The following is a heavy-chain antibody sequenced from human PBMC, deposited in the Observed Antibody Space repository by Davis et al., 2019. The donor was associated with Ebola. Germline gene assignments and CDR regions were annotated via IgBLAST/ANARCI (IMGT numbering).Heavy chain of an antibody. Sequence: GESLKISCVASGFTLNNAWMSWVRQAPGKGLEWVSAISGSGGSTYYADSVKGRFTISRDNSKNTLYLQMNSLRAEDTAVYYCARARYSDYWGQGTLVTVSS. CDR2: ISGSGGST. CDR3: ARARYSDY. V-gene: IGHV3-23*01. J-gene: IGHJ4*02. CDR1: GFTLNNAW.